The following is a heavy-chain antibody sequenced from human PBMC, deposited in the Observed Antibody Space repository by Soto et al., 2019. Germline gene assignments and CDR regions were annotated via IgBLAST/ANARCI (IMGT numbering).Heavy chain of an antibody. D-gene: IGHD2-2*01. CDR3: ATLLLGYCSSATCYDY. CDR2: IIPILGIA. V-gene: IGHV1-69*02. CDR1: GCTFSSYT. Sequence: QVQLVQSGAEVKKPGSSVKVSCKASGCTFSSYTISWVRQAPGQGLEWMGRIIPILGIANYAQKFQGRVTITADKSTSTAYMELSSLRSEDTAVYYCATLLLGYCSSATCYDYWGQGTLVNVSS. J-gene: IGHJ4*02.